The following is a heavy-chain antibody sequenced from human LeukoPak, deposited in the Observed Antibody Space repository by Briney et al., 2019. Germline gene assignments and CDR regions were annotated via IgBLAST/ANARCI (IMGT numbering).Heavy chain of an antibody. J-gene: IGHJ5*02. CDR1: GGSISSGGYS. D-gene: IGHD5-12*01. V-gene: IGHV4-30-2*01. Sequence: SETLSLTCTVSGGSISSGGYSWSWIRQPPGKGLEWIGYIYHSGSTYYNPSLKSRVTISVDRSKNQFSLKLSSVTAADTAVYYCAIRAGYGRFGPWGQGTLVTVSS. CDR3: AIRAGYGRFGP. CDR2: IYHSGST.